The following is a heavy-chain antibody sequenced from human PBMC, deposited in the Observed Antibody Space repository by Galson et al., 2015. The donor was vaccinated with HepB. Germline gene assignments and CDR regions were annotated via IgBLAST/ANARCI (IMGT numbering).Heavy chain of an antibody. V-gene: IGHV3-11*06. Sequence: SLRLSCAASGFTFSDYYMSWIRKAPGKGLEWVSYISSSRSYKNYADSVKGRFTISRDNAKNSLYLQMNSLRAEDTAVYYCARVIREEFNYYGSWSLGRFDPWGQGTLVTVSS. CDR2: ISSSRSYK. CDR3: ARVIREEFNYYGSWSLGRFDP. D-gene: IGHD3-10*01. CDR1: GFTFSDYY. J-gene: IGHJ5*02.